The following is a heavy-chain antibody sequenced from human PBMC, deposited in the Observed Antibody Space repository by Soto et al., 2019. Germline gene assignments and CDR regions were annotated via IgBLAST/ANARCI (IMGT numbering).Heavy chain of an antibody. V-gene: IGHV3-30*03. CDR3: ASCIAVAEDAFDI. J-gene: IGHJ3*02. CDR1: GFTFSSYG. D-gene: IGHD6-19*01. Sequence: GGSLRLSCAASGFTFSSYGMHWVRQAPGKGLEWVAVISYDGSSKYYADSVKGRFTISRDNSKNTLYLQMNSLRAEDTAVYYCASCIAVAEDAFDIWGQGTMVTVSS. CDR2: ISYDGSSK.